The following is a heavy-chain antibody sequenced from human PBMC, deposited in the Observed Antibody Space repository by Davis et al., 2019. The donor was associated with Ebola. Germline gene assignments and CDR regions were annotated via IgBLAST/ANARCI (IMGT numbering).Heavy chain of an antibody. CDR1: GFTFSSYA. J-gene: IGHJ6*04. CDR3: AKVYDDILTGYPAGLLAVDV. Sequence: PGGSLRLSCAASGFTFSSYAMSWVRQAPGKGLEWVSAISGSGGSTYYADSVKGRFTISRDNSKNTLYLQMNSLRAEDTAVYYCAKVYDDILTGYPAGLLAVDVWGKGTTVTVSS. V-gene: IGHV3-23*01. CDR2: ISGSGGST. D-gene: IGHD3-9*01.